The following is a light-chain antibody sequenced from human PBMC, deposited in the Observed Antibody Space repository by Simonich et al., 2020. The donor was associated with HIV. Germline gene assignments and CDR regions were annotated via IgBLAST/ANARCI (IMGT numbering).Light chain of an antibody. CDR1: QSISSY. CDR3: QQANAFPYT. J-gene: IGKJ2*01. V-gene: IGKV1-39*01. Sequence: DIQMTQSPSSLSASVGDRVTITCRASQSISSYLNWYQQKPGKAPKLLIYAASSLQSGVPSRFSCSGSGTDFTLTISSLQPQDFATYYCQQANAFPYTFGQGTKLEIK. CDR2: AAS.